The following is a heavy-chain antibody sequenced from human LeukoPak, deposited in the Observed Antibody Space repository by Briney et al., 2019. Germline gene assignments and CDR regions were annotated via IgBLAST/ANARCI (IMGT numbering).Heavy chain of an antibody. CDR1: GASYNAFY. CDR2: IDHRGTA. J-gene: IGHJ4*02. CDR3: AVGITILGVAASFDS. Sequence: PSETLSLTCAVYGASYNAFYCSWIRQPPGQRRRGSGGIDHRGTATYNPSLKSRLSISADASKNQFSLKLNSVTDADTAVYYCAVGITILGVAASFDSWGQGNLVIVSS. D-gene: IGHD3-3*01. V-gene: IGHV4-34*01.